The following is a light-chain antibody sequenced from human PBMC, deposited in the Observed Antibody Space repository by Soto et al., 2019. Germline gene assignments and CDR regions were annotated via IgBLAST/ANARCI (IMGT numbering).Light chain of an antibody. CDR3: CSYVTTPEI. CDR2: GVN. CDR1: NSDVDDYRY. J-gene: IGLJ1*01. V-gene: IGLV2-11*01. Sequence: QSALTQPRSVSGSPGQSLTISCTGTNSDVDDYRYVSWYQQFPGKAPKLVIYGVNQRPSGVPNRFSASNSDNTASLTISGFQAEDEADYYCCSYVTTPEIFGTGTKVTVL.